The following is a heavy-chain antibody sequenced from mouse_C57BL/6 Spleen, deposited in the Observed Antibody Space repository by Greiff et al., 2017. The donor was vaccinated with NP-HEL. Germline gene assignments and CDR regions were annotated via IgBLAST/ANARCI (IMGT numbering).Heavy chain of an antibody. V-gene: IGHV1-59*01. D-gene: IGHD1-1*01. CDR1: GYTFTSYW. J-gene: IGHJ1*03. CDR2: IDPSDSYT. Sequence: VKLQQPGAELVRPGTSVKLSCKASGYTFTSYWMHWVKQRPGQGLEWIGVIDPSDSYTNYNQKFKGKATLTVDTSSSTAYMQLSSLTSEDSAVYYCANYGSSYDWYFDVWGTGTTVTVSS. CDR3: ANYGSSYDWYFDV.